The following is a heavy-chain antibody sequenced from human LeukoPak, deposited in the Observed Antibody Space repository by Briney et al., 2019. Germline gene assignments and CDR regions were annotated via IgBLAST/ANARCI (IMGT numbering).Heavy chain of an antibody. CDR1: GFTFSSYA. CDR3: AKDPSYGSGSYHHY. D-gene: IGHD3-10*01. J-gene: IGHJ4*02. Sequence: GGSLRLSCAASGFTFSSYAMSWVRQAPGKGLEWVSAISGSGGSTYYADSVKGRFTISRDNSKNTLYLQMNGLRAEDTAVYYCAKDPSYGSGSYHHYWGQGTLVTVSS. V-gene: IGHV3-23*01. CDR2: ISGSGGST.